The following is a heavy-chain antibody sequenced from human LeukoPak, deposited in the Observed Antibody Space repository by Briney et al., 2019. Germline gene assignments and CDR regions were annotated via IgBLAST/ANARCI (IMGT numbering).Heavy chain of an antibody. D-gene: IGHD5-12*01. V-gene: IGHV1-46*01. CDR1: GYTLTSYY. J-gene: IGHJ6*02. Sequence: ASVKVSCKASGYTLTSYYIHWVRQAPGQGLEWMGKIDPSGGSTSYAQKFQGRVTMTRDTSTSTVYMELSSLRSEDTAVYYCARDRGGYSSFYYYGMDVWGQGTTVTVSS. CDR2: IDPSGGST. CDR3: ARDRGGYSSFYYYGMDV.